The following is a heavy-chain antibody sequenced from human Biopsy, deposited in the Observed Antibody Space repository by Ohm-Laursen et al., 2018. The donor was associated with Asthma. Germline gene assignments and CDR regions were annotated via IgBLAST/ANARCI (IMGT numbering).Heavy chain of an antibody. CDR2: VNTGNGDT. V-gene: IGHV1-3*04. Sequence: GASVKVSCNASGYNFISFAIHWVRQAPGQRLEWMGWVNTGNGDTKYSQKFQGRVTITRDTSASTAYMELRSLRSEDTATCYCARTYYDFLTGQVKDVFGVWGQGTMVTVSS. J-gene: IGHJ3*01. CDR1: GYNFISFA. CDR3: ARTYYDFLTGQVKDVFGV. D-gene: IGHD3-9*01.